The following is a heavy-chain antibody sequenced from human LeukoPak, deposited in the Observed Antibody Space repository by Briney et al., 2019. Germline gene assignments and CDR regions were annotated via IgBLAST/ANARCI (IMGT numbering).Heavy chain of an antibody. Sequence: GGSLRLSCAPSGFTFRNYAMHWVRQAPGKGLEWVSGISWNSGSIGYADSVKGRFTISRDNAKNSLYLQMNSLRAEDTALYYCAKLSEVITGPGGFDYWGQGTLVTVSS. D-gene: IGHD3-22*01. CDR2: ISWNSGSI. J-gene: IGHJ4*02. V-gene: IGHV3-9*01. CDR1: GFTFRNYA. CDR3: AKLSEVITGPGGFDY.